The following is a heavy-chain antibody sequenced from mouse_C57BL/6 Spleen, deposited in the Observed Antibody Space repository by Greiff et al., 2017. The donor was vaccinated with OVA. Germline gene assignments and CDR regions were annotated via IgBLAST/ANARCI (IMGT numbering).Heavy chain of an antibody. CDR2: ISYDGSN. V-gene: IGHV3-6*01. CDR1: GYSITSGYY. CDR3: ARGTVGDY. Sequence: EVQLQESGPGLVKPSQSLSLTCSVTGYSITSGYYWNWIRQFPGNKLEWMGYISYDGSNNYNPSLKNRISITRDTSKNQFFLKLNSVTTEDTATYYCARGTVGDYWGQGTSVTVSS. J-gene: IGHJ4*01. D-gene: IGHD1-1*01.